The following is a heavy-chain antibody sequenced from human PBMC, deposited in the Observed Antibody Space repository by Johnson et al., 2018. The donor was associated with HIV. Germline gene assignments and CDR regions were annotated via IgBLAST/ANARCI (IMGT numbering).Heavy chain of an antibody. V-gene: IGHV3-30-3*01. D-gene: IGHD2-15*01. CDR3: STPQGWSTLDAFDI. CDR1: GFTFSSYW. J-gene: IGHJ3*02. Sequence: QVQLVESGGGLVQPGGSLRLSCAASGFTFSSYWMHWVRQAPGKGLVWVAVISYDGSNKYYADSVKGRYTISRDNSNNTFYVQMNSLRAEDTAVYYCSTPQGWSTLDAFDIWGQGTMVTVSS. CDR2: ISYDGSNK.